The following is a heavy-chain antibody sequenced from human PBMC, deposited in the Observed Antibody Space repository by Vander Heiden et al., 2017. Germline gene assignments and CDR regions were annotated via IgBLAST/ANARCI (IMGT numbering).Heavy chain of an antibody. CDR1: GFNFSSYL. CDR2: IKKDGSEK. Sequence: EVQLVESGGGLVHPGGSLSLSCERSGFNFSSYLMTWVRQAPRKGLECVPNIKKDGSEKYYVDSVKRRFTISRDNAKNSVYLHMNSLRDEDTAVYYCARVWWLVDYWRQGTLVTVSS. CDR3: ARVWWLVDY. J-gene: IGHJ4*02. V-gene: IGHV3-7*01. D-gene: IGHD2-21*01.